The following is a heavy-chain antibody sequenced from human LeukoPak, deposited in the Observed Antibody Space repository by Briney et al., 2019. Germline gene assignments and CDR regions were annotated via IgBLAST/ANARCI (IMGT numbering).Heavy chain of an antibody. CDR2: ISSSSSYI. D-gene: IGHD3-16*02. J-gene: IGHJ1*01. CDR1: GFTFSSYS. Sequence: GGSLRLSCAASGFTFSSYSMNWVRQAPGKGLEWVSSISSSSSYIYYADSGKGRFTISRDNAKNSLYLQMNSLRAEDTAVYYCARADDPIVYFQPWGQGTLVTVSS. CDR3: ARADDPIVYFQP. V-gene: IGHV3-21*01.